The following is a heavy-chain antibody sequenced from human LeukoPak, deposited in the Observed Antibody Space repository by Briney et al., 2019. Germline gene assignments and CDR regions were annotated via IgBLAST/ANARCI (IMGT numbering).Heavy chain of an antibody. J-gene: IGHJ4*02. CDR2: INHSGST. D-gene: IGHD6-13*01. CDR1: GGSFSGYY. V-gene: IGHV4-34*01. Sequence: SETLSLTCAVYGGSFSGYYWSWIRQPPGKGLEWIGEINHSGSTNYNPSLKSRVTISVDTSKNQFSLKLSSVTAADTAVYYCARVEGRAAAGAIDYWGQGTLVTVSS. CDR3: ARVEGRAAAGAIDY.